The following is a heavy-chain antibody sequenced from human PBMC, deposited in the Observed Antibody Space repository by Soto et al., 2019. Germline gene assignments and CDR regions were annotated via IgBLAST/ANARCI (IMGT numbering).Heavy chain of an antibody. CDR2: ISSSSSYI. CDR1: GFTFSSYN. CDR3: AREPGGYCSGGSCYSGAFDI. Sequence: PGGSLRLACAACGFTFSSYNMNWVRQAPGKGREWVSTISSSSSYIYYADSVKGRLSISRDNAQNSLYLQMNSLRAEDTAAYYCAREPGGYCSGGSCYSGAFDIWGQGTMVTVSS. D-gene: IGHD2-15*01. V-gene: IGHV3-21*01. J-gene: IGHJ3*02.